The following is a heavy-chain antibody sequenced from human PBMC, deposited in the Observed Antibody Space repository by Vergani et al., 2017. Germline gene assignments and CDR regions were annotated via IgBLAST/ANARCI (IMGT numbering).Heavy chain of an antibody. D-gene: IGHD3-9*01. V-gene: IGHV4-38-2*01. Sequence: QVQLQESGPGLVQPAETLSLTCVVSNSSINSKYYWGWIRQSPGKRLEWIGSVSHSGSTFSNPSLKSRVTISVDKSKKLISLILNSVTAADTAVYYCVRDAINYDVLTGYYIGLDSWGQGTLVIVSS. CDR3: VRDAINYDVLTGYYIGLDS. CDR2: VSHSGST. CDR1: NSSINSKYY. J-gene: IGHJ5*01.